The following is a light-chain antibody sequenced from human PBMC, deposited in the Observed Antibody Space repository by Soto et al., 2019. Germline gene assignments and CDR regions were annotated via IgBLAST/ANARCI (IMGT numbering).Light chain of an antibody. CDR1: SSDVGSYNL. CDR2: EGS. J-gene: IGLJ1*01. V-gene: IGLV2-14*02. Sequence: QSALTQPASVSGSPGQSITISCTGTSSDVGSYNLVSWYQQHPGKAPKLMIYEGSKRPSGVSNRFSGSKSGNTASLTISGLQAEDEADYYCSSYTSSSILGVFGTGTKVTVL. CDR3: SSYTSSSILGV.